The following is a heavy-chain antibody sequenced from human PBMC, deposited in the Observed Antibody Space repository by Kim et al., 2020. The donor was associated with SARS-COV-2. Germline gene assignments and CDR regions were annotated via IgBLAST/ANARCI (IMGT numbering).Heavy chain of an antibody. D-gene: IGHD3-16*01. Sequence: ASVKVSCMASGHTFTSYAMHWVRQAPGQRLEWMGWINAGNGNTKYSQKLQGRVTITRDTSASTAYMELSSLRSEDTAVYYCARDGGYWYFDLWGRGTLVTVSS. CDR1: GHTFTSYA. CDR2: INAGNGNT. V-gene: IGHV1-3*01. J-gene: IGHJ2*01. CDR3: ARDGGYWYFDL.